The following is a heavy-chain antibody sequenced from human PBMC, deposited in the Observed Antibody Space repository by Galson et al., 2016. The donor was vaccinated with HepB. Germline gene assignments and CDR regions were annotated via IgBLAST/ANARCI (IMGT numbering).Heavy chain of an antibody. CDR3: AGEKLVSGGAMDN. J-gene: IGHJ4*02. CDR2: IKQDGSDK. CDR1: VINFRSHY. D-gene: IGHD3-10*01. Sequence: SLRLSCAVSVINFRSHYMGWVRQAPGKGLEWVANIKQDGSDKFYLDSVKGRFTISRDNANNLMYLQMNSLRAEDTAVYYCAGEKLVSGGAMDNWGLGTLVTVSS. V-gene: IGHV3-7*01.